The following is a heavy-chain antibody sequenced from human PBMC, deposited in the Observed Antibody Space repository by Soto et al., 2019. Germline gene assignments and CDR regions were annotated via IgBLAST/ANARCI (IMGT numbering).Heavy chain of an antibody. D-gene: IGHD6-13*01. J-gene: IGHJ6*02. V-gene: IGHV3-23*01. CDR2: ISGSGGST. CDR1: GITFGSRA. Sequence: GSLRLSCVASGITFGSRATSWVRQAPGEGLEWVSAISGSGGSTYYADSAKGRFTISRDNSKNTLYLQMNSLRAEDTAVYYCAKGGLAGSSSWYPYYGMDVWGQGTTVTVSS. CDR3: AKGGLAGSSSWYPYYGMDV.